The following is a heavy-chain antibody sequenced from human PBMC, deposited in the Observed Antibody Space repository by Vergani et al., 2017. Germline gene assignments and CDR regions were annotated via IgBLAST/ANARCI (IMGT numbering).Heavy chain of an antibody. Sequence: EVELVQSGPEMRKPGESLKISCKGSEYSFGNYWIGWVRQLPGKRLKWMGIIYPADSDTRYSPSFQGQVTISADKSISTAFLQWDSLKASDTALYYCARHTTYTDSWGQGTLVTVSS. CDR3: ARHTTYTDS. D-gene: IGHD1-1*01. V-gene: IGHV5-51*01. CDR1: EYSFGNYW. CDR2: IYPADSDT. J-gene: IGHJ4*02.